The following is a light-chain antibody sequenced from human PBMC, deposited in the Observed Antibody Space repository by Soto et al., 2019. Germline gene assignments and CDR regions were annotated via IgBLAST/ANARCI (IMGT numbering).Light chain of an antibody. CDR3: SSYAGSNNWV. J-gene: IGLJ2*01. Sequence: SALTQPPSASGSPGQSVTISCTGTSSDVGTYKYVSWYQQHPGQVPKLIIYEVSKRPSGVPDRFSGSKSGNTASLTVSGLQAEDEADYYCSSYAGSNNWVLGGGTKLTVL. V-gene: IGLV2-8*01. CDR1: SSDVGTYKY. CDR2: EVS.